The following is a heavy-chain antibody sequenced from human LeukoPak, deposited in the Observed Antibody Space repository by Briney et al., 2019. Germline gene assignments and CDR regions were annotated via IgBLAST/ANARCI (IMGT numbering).Heavy chain of an antibody. CDR3: ARVGLLWFGELYGAFDI. V-gene: IGHV3-30*04. J-gene: IGHJ3*02. CDR2: ISYDGGNK. Sequence: GRSLRLSCVASGFPFSSYAMHWVRQAPGKGLEWVAVISYDGGNKYYADSVKGRFTISRDNSKNTLYLQMNSLRAEDTAVYYCARVGLLWFGELYGAFDIWGQGTMVTVSS. CDR1: GFPFSSYA. D-gene: IGHD3-10*01.